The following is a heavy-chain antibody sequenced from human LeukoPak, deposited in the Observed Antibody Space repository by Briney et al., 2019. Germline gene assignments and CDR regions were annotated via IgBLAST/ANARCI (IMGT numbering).Heavy chain of an antibody. D-gene: IGHD6-19*01. V-gene: IGHV3-43*02. CDR3: AKDILSEQWHDAFDI. Sequence: GGSLRLSCAASGFIVDDYAMYWVRQAPGKGLEGVSLISGDGGSTYYADSVKGRFTISRDNSKNSLFLQMNSLRTEDTALYYCAKDILSEQWHDAFDIWGQGTMVTVSS. J-gene: IGHJ3*02. CDR2: ISGDGGST. CDR1: GFIVDDYA.